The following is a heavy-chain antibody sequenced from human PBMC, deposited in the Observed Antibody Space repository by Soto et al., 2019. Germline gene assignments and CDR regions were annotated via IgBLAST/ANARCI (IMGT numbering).Heavy chain of an antibody. CDR1: GYTFTNYD. Sequence: QVQLVQSGAEVKKPGASVKVSCKASGYTFTNYDINWVRQATGQGLEWMGWMNPNSGDTGYAQNFQGRVTMTRNTSISTAYMELSSLRSEDTAVYYCATVSAWQFYFFMDFWGKGTTVTVSS. CDR3: ATVSAWQFYFFMDF. J-gene: IGHJ6*03. D-gene: IGHD6-19*01. V-gene: IGHV1-8*01. CDR2: MNPNSGDT.